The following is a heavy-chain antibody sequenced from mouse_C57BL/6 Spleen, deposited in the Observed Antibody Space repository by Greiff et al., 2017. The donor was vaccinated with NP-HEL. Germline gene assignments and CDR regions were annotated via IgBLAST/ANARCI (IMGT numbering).Heavy chain of an antibody. J-gene: IGHJ4*01. V-gene: IGHV5-4*01. Sequence: DVQLVESGGGLVKPGGSLKLSCAASGFTFSSYAMSWVRQTPEKRLEWVATISDGGSYTYYPDNVKGRFTISRDNAKNNLYLQMSHLKSEDTAMYYCARDRDYYAMDYWGQGTSVTVSS. CDR3: ARDRDYYAMDY. D-gene: IGHD3-1*01. CDR1: GFTFSSYA. CDR2: ISDGGSYT.